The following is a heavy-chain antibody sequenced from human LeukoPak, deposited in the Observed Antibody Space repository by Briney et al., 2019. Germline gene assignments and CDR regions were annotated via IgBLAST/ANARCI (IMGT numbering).Heavy chain of an antibody. CDR2: INPNSGGT. J-gene: IGHJ5*02. CDR1: GYTFTGYY. V-gene: IGHV1-2*04. CDR3: ARDPVDTAMVRFDP. D-gene: IGHD5-18*01. Sequence: ASVKVSCKASGYTFTGYYMHWVRQAPGQGLEWMGWINPNSGGTNYAQKFQGWVTMTRDTSISTAYMELSRLRSDDTAVYYCARDPVDTAMVRFDPWGQGTLVTVSS.